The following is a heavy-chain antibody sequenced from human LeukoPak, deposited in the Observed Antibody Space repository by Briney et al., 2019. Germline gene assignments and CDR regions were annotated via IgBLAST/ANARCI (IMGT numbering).Heavy chain of an antibody. Sequence: GGSLRLSCSASGFTFSSYEMNWVRQAPGKGLEWISYITGSGDTIYYADSVKGRFTISRDNAKNSLYLQMNSLTADDTAVYYCARERTTIVSGTTIGAYWGQGTLVTVSS. D-gene: IGHD2/OR15-2a*01. J-gene: IGHJ4*02. CDR2: ITGSGDTI. CDR3: ARERTTIVSGTTIGAY. CDR1: GFTFSSYE. V-gene: IGHV3-48*03.